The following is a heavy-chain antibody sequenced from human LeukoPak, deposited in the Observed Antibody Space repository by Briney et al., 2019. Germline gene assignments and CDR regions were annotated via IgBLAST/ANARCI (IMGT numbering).Heavy chain of an antibody. CDR1: GGTFSSYA. CDR2: IIPIFGTA. CDR3: ARVVYDILTGYYYSFDY. V-gene: IGHV1-69*01. Sequence: SVRVSCKASGGTFSSYAISWVRQAPGQGLEWMGGIIPIFGTANYAQTVQGRVTITGDESTSTAYMELSSLRSEDTAVYYCARVVYDILTGYYYSFDYWGQGTLVTVSS. D-gene: IGHD3-9*01. J-gene: IGHJ4*02.